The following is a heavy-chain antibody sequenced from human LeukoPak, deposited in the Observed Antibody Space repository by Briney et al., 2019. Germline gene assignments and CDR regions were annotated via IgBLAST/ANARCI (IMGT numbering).Heavy chain of an antibody. D-gene: IGHD5-24*01. Sequence: GASVKVSCKASGYVFTAYYMHWVRQAPGQGLEWMGWINPGTGRTEYAQKFQGRVTMTRDTFINTAYMELNSLTSDDTAFYFCAKGRNVDTIMNDWGQGTLVTVSS. J-gene: IGHJ4*02. CDR3: AKGRNVDTIMND. CDR1: GYVFTAYY. V-gene: IGHV1-2*02. CDR2: INPGTGRT.